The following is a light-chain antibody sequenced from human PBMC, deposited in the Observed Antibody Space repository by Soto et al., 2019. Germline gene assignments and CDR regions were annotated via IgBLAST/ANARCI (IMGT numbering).Light chain of an antibody. CDR1: QNIAGY. CDR3: QQSYRTAWT. V-gene: IGKV1-39*01. J-gene: IGKJ1*01. Sequence: DIQMTQSPSTLSASVGDRVTITCRASQNIAGYLNWYQQRPGKAPKLLLYAASSLQTGVPSRFSGSGSGTDFTLTISSLQPEDSATYYCQQSYRTAWTFGQGTKVDIK. CDR2: AAS.